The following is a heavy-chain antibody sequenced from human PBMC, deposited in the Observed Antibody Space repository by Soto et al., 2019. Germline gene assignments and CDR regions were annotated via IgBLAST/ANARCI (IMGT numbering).Heavy chain of an antibody. CDR2: IVVGTGKT. V-gene: IGHV1-58*01. CDR3: AASPQLYYYDSSGYSDYYYYYGMDV. Sequence: GASVKVSCKASGFTFSSSAVQWVRQARGQRLEWIGWIVVGTGKTNYAQKFQERVTITRDMSTSTAYMELSSLRSEDMAVYYCAASPQLYYYDSSGYSDYYYYYGMDVWGQGTTVTV. CDR1: GFTFSSSA. D-gene: IGHD3-22*01. J-gene: IGHJ6*02.